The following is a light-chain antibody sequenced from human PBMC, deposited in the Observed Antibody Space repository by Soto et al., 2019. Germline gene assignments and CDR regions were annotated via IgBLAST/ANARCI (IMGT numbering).Light chain of an antibody. CDR3: QYLSNSPRLT. CDR2: AAS. V-gene: IGKV1-9*01. CDR1: QDISNY. Sequence: DIQLTQYPSFLSASVGDRVTITCRASQDISNYLAWYQRTPGRAPKLLIYAASALQSEIPSRFSGTGSGTEFTLTISSLQPEDFATYYCQYLSNSPRLTFGGGTKVDIK. J-gene: IGKJ4*01.